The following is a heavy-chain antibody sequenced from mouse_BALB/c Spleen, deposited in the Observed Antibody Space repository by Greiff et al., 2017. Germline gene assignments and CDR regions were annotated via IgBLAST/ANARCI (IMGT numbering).Heavy chain of an antibody. CDR2: ISYSGST. V-gene: IGHV3-2*02. J-gene: IGHJ4*01. D-gene: IGHD1-1*01. CDR3: AREDYYDYAMDY. Sequence: ESGPGLVKPSQSLSLTCTVTGYSITSDYAWNWIRQFPGNKLEWMGYISYSGSTSYNPSLKSRISITRDTSKNQFFLQLNSVTTEDTATYYCAREDYYDYAMDYWGQGTSVTVSS. CDR1: GYSITSDYA.